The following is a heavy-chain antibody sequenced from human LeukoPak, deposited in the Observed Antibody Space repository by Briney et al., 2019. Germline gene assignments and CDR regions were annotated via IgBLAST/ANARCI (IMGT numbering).Heavy chain of an antibody. CDR3: ARDSYYYDSSGYRTLDY. CDR1: GGSLSGYY. D-gene: IGHD3-22*01. V-gene: IGHV4-4*07. Sequence: PSETLSLTCAVSGGSLSGYYWSWIRQPAGKGLEWIGRIYTSGSTNYNSSLKSRVTMSVDTSKNQFSLKLSSVTAADTAVYYCARDSYYYDSSGYRTLDYWGQGTLVTVSS. J-gene: IGHJ4*02. CDR2: IYTSGST.